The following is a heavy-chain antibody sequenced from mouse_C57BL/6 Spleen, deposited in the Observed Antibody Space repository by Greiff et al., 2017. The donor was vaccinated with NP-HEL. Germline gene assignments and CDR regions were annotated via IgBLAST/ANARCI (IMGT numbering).Heavy chain of an antibody. CDR1: GYAFTNYL. Sequence: VQLQQSGAELVRPGTSVKVSCKASGYAFTNYLIEWVKQRPGQGLEWIGVINPGSGGTNYNEKFKGKATLPADNSSSTAYMQLSRLTSEDSADYFGARWPTVGLAYWGQGTLVTVSA. D-gene: IGHD1-1*01. CDR2: INPGSGGT. CDR3: ARWPTVGLAY. V-gene: IGHV1-54*01. J-gene: IGHJ3*01.